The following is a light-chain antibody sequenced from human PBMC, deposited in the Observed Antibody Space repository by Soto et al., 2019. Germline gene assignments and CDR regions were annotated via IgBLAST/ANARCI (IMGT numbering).Light chain of an antibody. J-gene: IGLJ2*01. Sequence: QLVLTQPASVSGSPGQSITISCTGTSSDVGGYNLVSWYQQHPGKAPKLIIYEGTKRPSGVSNRFSGSKSGNTASLTISGLQAEDEADYKCCSYAGSSTYVIFGGGTKLTVL. CDR3: CSYAGSSTYVI. CDR1: SSDVGGYNL. V-gene: IGLV2-23*01. CDR2: EGT.